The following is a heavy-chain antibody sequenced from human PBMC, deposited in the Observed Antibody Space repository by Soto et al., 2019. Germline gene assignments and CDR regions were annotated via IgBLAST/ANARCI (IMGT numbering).Heavy chain of an antibody. CDR3: AGPDYYDSSGYCYGDYYYGMDV. J-gene: IGHJ6*02. V-gene: IGHV3-21*01. CDR1: CFSFRSYS. D-gene: IGHD3-22*01. Sequence: LSWASCCFSFRSYSMTGLFQAPGKELKWVSSLRSSSSYIYYADSVKGRFTISRDNATNSLYLQMNSLRAEDTAVYYCAGPDYYDSSGYCYGDYYYGMDVWGQGTTGTGYS. CDR2: LRSSSSYI.